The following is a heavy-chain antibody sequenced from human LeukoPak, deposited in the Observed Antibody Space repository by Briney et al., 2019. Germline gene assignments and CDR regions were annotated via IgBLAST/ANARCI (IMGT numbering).Heavy chain of an antibody. CDR2: IYPGDSGP. V-gene: IGHV5-51*01. D-gene: IGHD1-26*01. CDR1: GYSFTSYC. J-gene: IGHJ3*01. CDR3: GMSGDRVPLQDDVFDV. Sequence: GESLKIPCKVSGYSFTSYCIGWAGQMPGKGLEWMGIIYPGDSGPTYSPSFQGEVTISVDKSISTAYLQWSSLQASDTAMYYCGMSGDRVPLQDDVFDVWGQGTMVTVST.